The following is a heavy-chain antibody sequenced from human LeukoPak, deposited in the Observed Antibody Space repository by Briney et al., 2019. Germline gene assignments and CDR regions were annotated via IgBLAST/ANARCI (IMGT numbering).Heavy chain of an antibody. Sequence: PGGSLRLSCAASGFTFSNYAMSWVRQAPGKGLEWVSAVSGSGGTTYYTDSVKGRFTITRDNSKNILYLQMNSLRAEDTAVYYCAELGITMIGGVWGKGTTVTISS. CDR2: VSGSGGTT. CDR3: AELGITMIGGV. CDR1: GFTFSNYA. D-gene: IGHD3-10*02. J-gene: IGHJ6*04. V-gene: IGHV3-23*01.